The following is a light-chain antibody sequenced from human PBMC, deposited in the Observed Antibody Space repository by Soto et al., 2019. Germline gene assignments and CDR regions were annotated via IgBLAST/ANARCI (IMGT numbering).Light chain of an antibody. V-gene: IGKV1-5*01. CDR2: DAS. Sequence: IQLTQSPSTLSASVRDRVTITCRASQSVTDWLAWYQQKPGKAPKLLIYDASSLQSGVPSRFSGSGSGTEFSLTISSLQPDDFATYYCQQYYRSCTFGQGTKVDIK. CDR1: QSVTDW. J-gene: IGKJ2*02. CDR3: QQYYRSCT.